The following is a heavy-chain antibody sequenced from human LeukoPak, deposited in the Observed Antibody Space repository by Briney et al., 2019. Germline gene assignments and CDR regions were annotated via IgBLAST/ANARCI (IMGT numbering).Heavy chain of an antibody. CDR1: GFTFSSYA. Sequence: PGGSLRLSCAASGFTFSSYAMSWVRQAPGKGLEWVSAISGSGGSTYYADSVKGRFTISRDNSKNTLYLLMNSLRAEDTAVYYCARSSGYSPTYYFDYWGQGTLVTVSS. V-gene: IGHV3-23*01. CDR3: ARSSGYSPTYYFDY. D-gene: IGHD3-22*01. CDR2: ISGSGGST. J-gene: IGHJ4*02.